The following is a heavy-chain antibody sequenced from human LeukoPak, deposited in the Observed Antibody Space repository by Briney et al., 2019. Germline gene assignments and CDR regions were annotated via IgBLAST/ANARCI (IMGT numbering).Heavy chain of an antibody. D-gene: IGHD3-10*01. J-gene: IGHJ5*02. Sequence: PGGSLRLSCAASGFTFSSYAMNWVRQAPGKGLQWVAGISGSGRDTYSAESVKGRFTISRDNVNNTVFLQMNSLRAEDTAIYYCVKEYTGSFYNFENWFDPWGQGTVVTVSP. CDR1: GFTFSSYA. CDR3: VKEYTGSFYNFENWFDP. V-gene: IGHV3-23*01. CDR2: ISGSGRDT.